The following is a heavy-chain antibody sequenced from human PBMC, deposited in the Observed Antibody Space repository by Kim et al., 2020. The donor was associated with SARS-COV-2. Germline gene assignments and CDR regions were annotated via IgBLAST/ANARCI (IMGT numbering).Heavy chain of an antibody. J-gene: IGHJ5*01. CDR2: IYYSGST. Sequence: SETLSLPFPVSFFSILLFFYYFLLLRQHPGKGLEWIGYIYYSGSTYYNPSLKSRVTISVDTSKNQFSLKLSSVTAADTAVYYCARNIGITMIVVVTGWF. V-gene: IGHV4-31*03. D-gene: IGHD3-22*01. CDR3: ARNIGITMIVVVTGWF. CDR1: FFSILLFFYY.